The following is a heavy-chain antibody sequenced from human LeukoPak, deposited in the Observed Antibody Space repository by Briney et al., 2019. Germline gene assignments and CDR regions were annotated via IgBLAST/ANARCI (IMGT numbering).Heavy chain of an antibody. D-gene: IGHD6-6*01. Sequence: SETLSLTCAVYGGSFSGYYWSWIRQSPWKGLEWIGEINHSGSTNYNPSLKSRVTISVDTSKNQFSLKLSSVTAADTAVSYCASGYSSSPFGYYYYYMDVWGKGTTVTVSS. CDR1: GGSFSGYY. V-gene: IGHV4-34*01. CDR3: ASGYSSSPFGYYYYYMDV. CDR2: INHSGST. J-gene: IGHJ6*03.